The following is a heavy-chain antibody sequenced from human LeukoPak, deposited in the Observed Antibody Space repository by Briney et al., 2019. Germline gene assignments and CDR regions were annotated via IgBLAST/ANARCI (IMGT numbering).Heavy chain of an antibody. CDR1: GFTFSSYW. Sequence: GGSLRLSCAASGFTFSSYWMHWVRQAPGKGLEWVSVIYSGGSTYYADSVKGRFTISRDNSKNTLYLQMNSLRAEDTAVYYCARGPDIVATIRSSTPYYFDYWGQGTLVTVSS. V-gene: IGHV3-66*01. CDR2: IYSGGST. CDR3: ARGPDIVATIRSSTPYYFDY. J-gene: IGHJ4*02. D-gene: IGHD5-12*01.